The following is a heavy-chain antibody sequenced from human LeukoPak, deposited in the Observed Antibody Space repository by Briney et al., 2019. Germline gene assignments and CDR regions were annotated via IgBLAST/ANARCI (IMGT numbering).Heavy chain of an antibody. CDR3: ARDLGIAAAGQNDY. Sequence: GGSLRLSCAASGFTFSSYSMNWVRQAPGKGLEWVSYISSSSSTIYYADSVKGRFTISRDNAKNSLYLQMNSLRAEDTAVYYCARDLGIAAAGQNDYWGQGTLVTVSS. CDR2: ISSSSSTI. CDR1: GFTFSSYS. D-gene: IGHD6-13*01. J-gene: IGHJ4*02. V-gene: IGHV3-48*04.